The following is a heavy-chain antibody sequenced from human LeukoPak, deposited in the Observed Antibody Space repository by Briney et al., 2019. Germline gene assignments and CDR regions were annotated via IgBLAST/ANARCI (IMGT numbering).Heavy chain of an antibody. CDR1: GFTFSSYG. CDR2: ISYDGSNK. D-gene: IGHD4-17*01. V-gene: IGHV3-30*18. Sequence: PGGSLRLSCAASGFTFSSYGMHWVRQAPGKGLEWVAVISYDGSNKYYADSVKGRFTISRDNSKNTLYLQMNSLRAEDTAVYYCAKEGDYAAAFDIWGQGAMVTVSS. CDR3: AKEGDYAAAFDI. J-gene: IGHJ3*02.